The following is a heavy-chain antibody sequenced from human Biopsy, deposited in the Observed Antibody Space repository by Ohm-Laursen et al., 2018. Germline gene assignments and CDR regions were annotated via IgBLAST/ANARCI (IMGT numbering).Heavy chain of an antibody. V-gene: IGHV3-53*01. D-gene: IGHD4-17*01. CDR3: AKAGDYGDYWDH. Sequence: GSLRLSCAASGFAVSTSYISWVRQAPGKGLEWVSLFYAGGSTAYGDSVRGRFTISRDTSKNTADLQMNSLRAEDTAVYYCAKAGDYGDYWDHWGQGTPVTVSS. J-gene: IGHJ4*02. CDR1: GFAVSTSY. CDR2: FYAGGST.